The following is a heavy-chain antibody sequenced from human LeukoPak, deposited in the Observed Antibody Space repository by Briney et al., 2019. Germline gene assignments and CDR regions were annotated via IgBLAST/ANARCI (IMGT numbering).Heavy chain of an antibody. D-gene: IGHD2-8*01. CDR3: ARGPNHYYYMNV. CDR1: GYSFTGYY. V-gene: IGHV1-2*02. J-gene: IGHJ6*03. CDR2: INPGGGVT. Sequence: ASVKVSCKASGYSFTGYYLHWVRQAPGQGLEWMGWINPGGGVTKSAQRFQGRVTMTTDKSTNTVYMELSRLTSDDPTVYFCARGPNHYYYMNVWGTGTTVTVSS.